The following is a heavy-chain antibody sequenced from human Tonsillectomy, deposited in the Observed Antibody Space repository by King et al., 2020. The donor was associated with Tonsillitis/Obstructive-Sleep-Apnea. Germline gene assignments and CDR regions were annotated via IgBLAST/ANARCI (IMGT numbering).Heavy chain of an antibody. J-gene: IGHJ4*02. CDR3: ARGLCSSTSCRSPSDY. D-gene: IGHD2-2*01. Sequence: VQLQQWGAGLLKPSETLSLTCAVYGGSFSGYYWSWIRQPPGKGLEWIGEINHSGSTNYNPSLKSRVTISADTSKNQFSLKLSSVTAADTAVYYCARGLCSSTSCRSPSDYWGQGTLVTVSS. CDR1: GGSFSGYY. CDR2: INHSGST. V-gene: IGHV4-34*01.